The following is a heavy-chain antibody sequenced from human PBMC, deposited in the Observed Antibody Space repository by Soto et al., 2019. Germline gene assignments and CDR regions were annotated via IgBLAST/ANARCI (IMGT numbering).Heavy chain of an antibody. CDR2: IIPIFGTA. Sequence: QVQLVQSGAEVKKPGSSVKVSCKASGGTFSSYAISWVRQAPGQGLEWMGGIIPIFGTANYAQKFQGRVTITADESTSTAYMELSSLRSEDTDVYYCARSELGYCSSTSCLALPFDYWGQGTLVTVSS. D-gene: IGHD2-2*01. V-gene: IGHV1-69*01. J-gene: IGHJ4*02. CDR3: ARSELGYCSSTSCLALPFDY. CDR1: GGTFSSYA.